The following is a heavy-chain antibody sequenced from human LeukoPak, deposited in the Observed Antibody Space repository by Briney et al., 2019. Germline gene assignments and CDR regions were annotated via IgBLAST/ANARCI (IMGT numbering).Heavy chain of an antibody. CDR1: GFTFSSYA. D-gene: IGHD3-16*01. CDR3: VRVDPSRGRLPRGSFDY. V-gene: IGHV3-30-3*01. CDR2: ISYDGGNT. Sequence: GRSLRVSCAASGFTFSSYAMHWVRQAPGKGLEWVAVISYDGGNTYYADSVKGRFTISRDNSKNTLYLQMNSLRAEDTAVYYFVRVDPSRGRLPRGSFDYWGQGTLVSVSS. J-gene: IGHJ4*02.